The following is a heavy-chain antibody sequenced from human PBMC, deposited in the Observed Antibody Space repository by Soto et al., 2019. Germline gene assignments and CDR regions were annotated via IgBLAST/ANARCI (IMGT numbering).Heavy chain of an antibody. D-gene: IGHD6-13*01. CDR3: ARHRIAAAGEEVYGMDV. CDR2: IYPGDSDT. Sequence: GESLKISCKGSGYSFTSYWIGWVRQMPGKGLGWMGIIYPGDSDTRYSPSFQGQVTISADKSISTAYLQWSSLKAADTAMYYWARHRIAAAGEEVYGMDVWGQGTTVTVAS. V-gene: IGHV5-51*01. J-gene: IGHJ6*02. CDR1: GYSFTSYW.